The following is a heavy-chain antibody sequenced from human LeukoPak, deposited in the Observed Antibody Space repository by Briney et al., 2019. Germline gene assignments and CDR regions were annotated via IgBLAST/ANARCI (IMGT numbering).Heavy chain of an antibody. CDR2: MNPNSGNT. D-gene: IGHD2-2*01. Sequence: ASVKVSCKASGYTFTSYDINWVRQATGQGLEWMGWMNPNSGNTGYAQKFQGRVTMTRNTSISTAHMELSSLRSEDTAVYYCARDGWRADIVVIPAAPPNWFDPWGQGTLVTVSS. V-gene: IGHV1-8*01. CDR3: ARDGWRADIVVIPAAPPNWFDP. CDR1: GYTFTSYD. J-gene: IGHJ5*02.